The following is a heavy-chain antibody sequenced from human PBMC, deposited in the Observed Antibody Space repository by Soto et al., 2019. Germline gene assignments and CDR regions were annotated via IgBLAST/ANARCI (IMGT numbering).Heavy chain of an antibody. J-gene: IGHJ5*02. CDR3: AGSISGDPWFDP. CDR1: GGSMTSFY. Sequence: SETLSLTCTVSGGSMTSFYWSWIRQPPGKGLEWIGYVFHSGTTNYNPSLKSRVIISVYTSKNQFSLRLNSVTAADTAVYYCAGSISGDPWFDPWGQGPLVTVSS. D-gene: IGHD2-21*01. CDR2: VFHSGTT. V-gene: IGHV4-59*03.